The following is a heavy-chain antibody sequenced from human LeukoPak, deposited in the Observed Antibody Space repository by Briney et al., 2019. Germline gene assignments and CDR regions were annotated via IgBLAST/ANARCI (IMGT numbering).Heavy chain of an antibody. D-gene: IGHD3-3*01. CDR1: GGSFSGYY. CDR2: INHSGST. CDR3: ARVRTRGRITIFGVGWYFDL. J-gene: IGHJ2*01. Sequence: SETLSLTCAVYGGSFSGYYWSWIRQPPGKGLEWIGEINHSGSTNYNPSLKSRVTISVDTSKNQFSLKLSSVTAADTAVYYCARVRTRGRITIFGVGWYFDLWGRGTLVTVSS. V-gene: IGHV4-34*01.